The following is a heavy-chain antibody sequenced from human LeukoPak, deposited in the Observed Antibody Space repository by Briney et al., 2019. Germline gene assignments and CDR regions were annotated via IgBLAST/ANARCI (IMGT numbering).Heavy chain of an antibody. V-gene: IGHV1-2*05. Sequence: ASVKVSCKASGYTFTGYHMHWVRPAPGQGLEWMGRINPNSGDTNYAQNFQGRVTMTRDTSISTAYMELSRLRSDDTVVYYCARDYCSSTSCLFDYWGQGTLVTVSS. D-gene: IGHD2-2*01. CDR1: GYTFTGYH. CDR2: INPNSGDT. J-gene: IGHJ4*02. CDR3: ARDYCSSTSCLFDY.